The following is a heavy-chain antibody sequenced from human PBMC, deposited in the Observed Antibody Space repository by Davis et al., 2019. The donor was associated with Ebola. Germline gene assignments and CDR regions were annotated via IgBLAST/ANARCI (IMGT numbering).Heavy chain of an antibody. CDR1: GYSISSGYY. V-gene: IGHV4-61*03. Sequence: MPSETLSLTCTVSGYSISSGYYWGWIRQPPGKGLEWIGYIYYSGSTNYNPSLKSRVTISVDTSKNHFSLKLSSVTAADTAVYYCARDSRWLVPGTYYYYGMDVWGQGTTVTVSS. J-gene: IGHJ6*02. CDR3: ARDSRWLVPGTYYYYGMDV. CDR2: IYYSGST. D-gene: IGHD6-19*01.